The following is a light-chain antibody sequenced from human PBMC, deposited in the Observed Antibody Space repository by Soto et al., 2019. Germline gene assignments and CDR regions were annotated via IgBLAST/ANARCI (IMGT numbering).Light chain of an antibody. V-gene: IGLV2-8*01. CDR3: SSYGGSNNLI. CDR1: SSDVGRYNY. Sequence: QSALTQPPSASGSPGQSVTISCTGTSSDVGRYNYVSWYQQHPGRAPKLIIYEVSKRPSGVPDRFSGSKSGNTASLTVSGLQSEDEADYYCSSYGGSNNLIFGGGTKLTVL. J-gene: IGLJ2*01. CDR2: EVS.